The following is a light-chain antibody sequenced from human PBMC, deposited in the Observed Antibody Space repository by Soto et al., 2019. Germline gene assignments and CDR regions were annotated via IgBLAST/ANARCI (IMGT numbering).Light chain of an antibody. V-gene: IGKV1-33*01. CDR1: QDITNH. Sequence: DSQMTQSPSSLSASVGDRVTITCQASQDITNHLHWYQQKPGKAPKLLIYDASNLETGVPSRFSGSGFGPDFTFLINNLQPEDFATYFCQHCHILPWTFGQGTKVAIK. CDR3: QHCHILPWT. CDR2: DAS. J-gene: IGKJ1*01.